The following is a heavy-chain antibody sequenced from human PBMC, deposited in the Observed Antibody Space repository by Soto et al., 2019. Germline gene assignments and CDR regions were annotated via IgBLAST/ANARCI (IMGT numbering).Heavy chain of an antibody. Sequence: PSETLSLTCTVSGGSISSGDYYWSWIRQPPGKGLEWIGYIYYSGSTYYNPSLKSRVTISVDTSKNQFSLKLSSVTAADTAVYYCASSVSYYYDSSGYYPFDYWGQGTLVTVSS. CDR2: IYYSGST. CDR1: GGSISSGDYY. V-gene: IGHV4-30-4*01. J-gene: IGHJ4*02. CDR3: ASSVSYYYDSSGYYPFDY. D-gene: IGHD3-22*01.